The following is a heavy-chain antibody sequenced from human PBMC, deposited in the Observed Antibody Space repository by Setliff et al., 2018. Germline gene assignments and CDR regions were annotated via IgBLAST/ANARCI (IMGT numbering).Heavy chain of an antibody. D-gene: IGHD1-1*01. V-gene: IGHV3-23*01. Sequence: SGGSLRLSCEASGFIFKNHALTWVRQVPGKGLEWVSAVSGGGDYTYYADSVKGRFTISRDNSKNTVYLHIKSLRADDTAVYFCSKAALDLELDSWGQGTLVTVSS. J-gene: IGHJ4*02. CDR1: GFIFKNHA. CDR2: VSGGGDYT. CDR3: SKAALDLELDS.